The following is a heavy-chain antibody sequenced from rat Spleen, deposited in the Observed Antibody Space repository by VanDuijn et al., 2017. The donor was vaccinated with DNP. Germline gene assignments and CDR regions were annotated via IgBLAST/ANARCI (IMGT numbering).Heavy chain of an antibody. V-gene: IGHV5-20*01. Sequence: EVQLVESGGGLVQPGRSLKLSCAASGFTFSDYYMAWVRQAPTRGLEWVAYISYDGRRTSYGDSVKGRFTISRDNAKSSLYLQMNSLKSEDTATYYCARGSSSIYWYFDFWGPGTMVTVSS. D-gene: IGHD1-2*01. J-gene: IGHJ1*01. CDR1: GFTFSDYY. CDR3: ARGSSSIYWYFDF. CDR2: ISYDGRRT.